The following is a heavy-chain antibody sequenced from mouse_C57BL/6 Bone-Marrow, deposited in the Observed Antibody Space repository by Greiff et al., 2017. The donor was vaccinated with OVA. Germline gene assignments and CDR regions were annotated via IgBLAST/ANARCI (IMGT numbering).Heavy chain of an antibody. Sequence: EVMLVESEGGLVQPGSSMKLSCTASGFTFSDYYMAWVRQVPEKGLEWVANINYDGSSTYYLDSLKSRFIISRDNAKNILYLQMSSLKSEDTATYYCARDLYGNYGFDYWGQGTTLTVSS. V-gene: IGHV5-16*01. J-gene: IGHJ2*01. CDR3: ARDLYGNYGFDY. D-gene: IGHD2-1*01. CDR1: GFTFSDYY. CDR2: INYDGSST.